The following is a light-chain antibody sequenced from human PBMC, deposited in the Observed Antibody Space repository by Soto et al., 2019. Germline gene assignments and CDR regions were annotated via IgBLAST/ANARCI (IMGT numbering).Light chain of an antibody. CDR2: NNN. CDR3: AAWDDSLNGYV. CDR1: SSNIGTNA. V-gene: IGLV1-44*01. Sequence: QSVLTQPLSASGTAGERVTISCYGGSSNIGTNAVNWYQQLPGTAPKLLIYNNNQRPSGVPDRFSGSKSGTSASLAISGLQSEHEADYYYAAWDDSLNGYVFGTGTKVTV. J-gene: IGLJ1*01.